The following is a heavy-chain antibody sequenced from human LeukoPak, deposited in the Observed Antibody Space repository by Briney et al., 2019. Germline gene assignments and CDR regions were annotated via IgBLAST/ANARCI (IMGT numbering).Heavy chain of an antibody. CDR1: GCSISSYY. CDR3: AKSNGYGLIDI. V-gene: IGHV4-59*12. CDR2: IFYSGST. D-gene: IGHD3-10*01. J-gene: IGHJ3*02. Sequence: SETLSLTCTVSGCSISSYYWSWIRQLAGKALEWIGNIFYSGSTYYSPSLKSRVTISLDTSRNQFSLKLNSVTAADTAVYYCAKSNGYGLIDIWDQGTMVTVSS.